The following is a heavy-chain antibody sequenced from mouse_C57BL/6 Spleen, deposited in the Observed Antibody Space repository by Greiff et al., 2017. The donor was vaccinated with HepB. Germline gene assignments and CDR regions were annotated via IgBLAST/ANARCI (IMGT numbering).Heavy chain of an antibody. J-gene: IGHJ1*03. D-gene: IGHD1-1*01. CDR3: TRTTVVARYFDV. V-gene: IGHV14-4*01. CDR1: GFNIKDDY. Sequence: EVQLQQSGAELVRPGASVKLSCTASGFNIKDDYMHWVKQRPEQGLEWIGWIDPENGDTEYASKFQGKATITADTSSNTAYLQLSSLTSEDTAVYYGTRTTVVARYFDVWGTGTTVTVSS. CDR2: IDPENGDT.